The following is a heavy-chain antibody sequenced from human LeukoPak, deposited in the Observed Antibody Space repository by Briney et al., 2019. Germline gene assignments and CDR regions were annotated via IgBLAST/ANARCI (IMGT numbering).Heavy chain of an antibody. CDR2: INHNGNVN. V-gene: IGHV3-7*03. Sequence: PGGSLRLSCAASGFTFSSYWMNWARQAPGKGLEWVASINHNGNVNYYVDSVKGRFTISRDNAKNSLYLQMSNLRAEDTAVYYCARGKVVIKSLDYWGQGTLVTVSS. D-gene: IGHD3-22*01. CDR3: ARGKVVIKSLDY. J-gene: IGHJ4*02. CDR1: GFTFSSYW.